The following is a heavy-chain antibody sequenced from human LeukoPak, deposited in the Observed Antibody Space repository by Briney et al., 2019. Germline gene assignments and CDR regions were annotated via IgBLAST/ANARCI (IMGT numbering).Heavy chain of an antibody. J-gene: IGHJ6*03. CDR1: GYTFTSYG. V-gene: IGHV1-18*01. CDR3: ALYSSSSHDYYYYYMDV. CDR2: ISAYNGNT. Sequence: AAPVKVSCKASGYTFTSYGISWVRQAPGQGLEWMGWISAYNGNTNYAQKLQGRVTMTTDTSTSTAYMELRSLRSDNTAVYYCALYSSSSHDYYYYYMDVWGKGTTVTVSS. D-gene: IGHD6-6*01.